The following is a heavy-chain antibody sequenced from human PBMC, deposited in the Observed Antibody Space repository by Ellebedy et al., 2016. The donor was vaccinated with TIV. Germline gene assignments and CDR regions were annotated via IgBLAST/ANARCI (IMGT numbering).Heavy chain of an antibody. D-gene: IGHD6-19*01. J-gene: IGHJ4*02. CDR2: ISGSGGST. CDR1: GFTFSSYA. Sequence: GESLKISXAASGFTFSSYAMTWVRQAPGKGLEWVSGISGSGGSTYYADSVKGRFTISRDNSKNTLYLQMRSLRAEDTAVYYCAKDESRSSGWDGFDYWGQGTLVTVSS. V-gene: IGHV3-23*01. CDR3: AKDESRSSGWDGFDY.